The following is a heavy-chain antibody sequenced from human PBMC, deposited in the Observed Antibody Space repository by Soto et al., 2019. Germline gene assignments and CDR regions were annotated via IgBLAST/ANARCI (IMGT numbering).Heavy chain of an antibody. V-gene: IGHV3-23*01. D-gene: IGHD1-26*01. CDR3: ANIVPGVGATGPYYYLDD. CDR2: ISGSGGTT. CDR1: GFTFRNFA. Sequence: GSLRLPCAASGFTFRNFAVNWVRRALGKGLEWVSTISGSGGTTYYADSVKGRFTISRDNSKDTLYLQMNSLRADDTAVYYCANIVPGVGATGPYYYLDDWGPGTLLTLSS. J-gene: IGHJ4*02.